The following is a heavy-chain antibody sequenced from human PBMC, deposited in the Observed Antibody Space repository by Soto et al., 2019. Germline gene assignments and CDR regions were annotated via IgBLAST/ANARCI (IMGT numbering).Heavy chain of an antibody. D-gene: IGHD3-10*01. Sequence: SGPTLVNPTQTLTLTCTFSGFSLSTSGMCVSWIRQPPGKALEWLALIDWDDDKYYSTSLKTRLTISKDTSKNQVVLTMTNMDPVDTATYYCARMSYYGSGTFDGMDVWGQGTTVTVSS. CDR2: IDWDDDK. CDR1: GFSLSTSGMC. V-gene: IGHV2-70*01. J-gene: IGHJ6*02. CDR3: ARMSYYGSGTFDGMDV.